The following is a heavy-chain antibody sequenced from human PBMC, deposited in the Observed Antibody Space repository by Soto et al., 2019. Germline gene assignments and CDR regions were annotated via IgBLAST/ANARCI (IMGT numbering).Heavy chain of an antibody. CDR3: ARDGIVLVPAAIDRLST. Sequence: QVQLQESGPGLVKPSQTLSLTCTVSGGSISSGDYYWSWIRQPPGKGLEWIGYIYYSGSTYYNPSHKSRVTISVDTSKNQFSLKLSSVTAADTAVYYCARDGIVLVPAAIDRLSTWGQGTLVTVSS. CDR1: GGSISSGDYY. D-gene: IGHD2-2*01. CDR2: IYYSGST. J-gene: IGHJ5*02. V-gene: IGHV4-30-4*01.